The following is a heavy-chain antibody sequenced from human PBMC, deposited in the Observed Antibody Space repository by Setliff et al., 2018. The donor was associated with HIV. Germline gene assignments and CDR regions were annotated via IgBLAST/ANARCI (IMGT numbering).Heavy chain of an antibody. Sequence: PGGSLRLSCAASGFTFSSYSMNWVRQAPGEGLEWVSYISSSSSSYTNYADSVKGRFTISRDNAKNSLYLQMNSLRAEDTAVYYCARDHGSNWYSTGLSAESFQQWGQGTLVTVSS. V-gene: IGHV3-21*05. CDR3: ARDHGSNWYSTGLSAESFQQ. J-gene: IGHJ1*01. CDR1: GFTFSSYS. CDR2: ISSSSSSYT. D-gene: IGHD6-13*01.